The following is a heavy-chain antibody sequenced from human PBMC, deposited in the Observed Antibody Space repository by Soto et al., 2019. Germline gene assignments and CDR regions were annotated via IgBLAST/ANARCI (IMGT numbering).Heavy chain of an antibody. CDR1: GYTFASYD. J-gene: IGHJ6*02. CDR2: MNPNSGNT. D-gene: IGHD4-17*01. CDR3: ARPLFTVTTDIGYYYGMDV. Sequence: ASVKVSCKASGYTFASYDINWVRQATGQGLEWMGWMNPNSGNTGYAQKFQGRVTMTRNTSIGTAYMELSSLRSEDTAVYYCARPLFTVTTDIGYYYGMDVWGQGTTVTVSS. V-gene: IGHV1-8*01.